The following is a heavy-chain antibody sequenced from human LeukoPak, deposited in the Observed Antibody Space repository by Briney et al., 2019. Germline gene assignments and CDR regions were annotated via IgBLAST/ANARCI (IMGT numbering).Heavy chain of an antibody. CDR3: ARVGATRPGAYDP. V-gene: IGHV4-59*01. CDR2: IYYSGST. Sequence: LETLSLTCTVSGGSISGYYWGWVRQPPGKGLECIGYIYYSGSTNYNPSLKSRVTISVDTSKNQFSLKLSSVTAADTAVYYCARVGATRPGAYDPWGQGTLVTVSS. CDR1: GGSISGYY. J-gene: IGHJ5*02. D-gene: IGHD5-12*01.